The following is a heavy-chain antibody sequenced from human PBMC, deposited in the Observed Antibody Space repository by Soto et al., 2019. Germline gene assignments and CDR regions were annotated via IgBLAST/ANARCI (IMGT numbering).Heavy chain of an antibody. CDR1: GFTFSNYD. D-gene: IGHD3-9*01. J-gene: IGHJ4*02. V-gene: IGHV3-13*01. CDR3: AREGAGYYLDH. Sequence: GGSLRLSCIASGFTFSNYDMHWVRQVPGKGLEYLTSIGSTGDTYYPGAVKGRFIISRDNAKNSLYLQMSSLTAGGTAVYYCAREGAGYYLDHWGQGTLVTVSS. CDR2: IGSTGDT.